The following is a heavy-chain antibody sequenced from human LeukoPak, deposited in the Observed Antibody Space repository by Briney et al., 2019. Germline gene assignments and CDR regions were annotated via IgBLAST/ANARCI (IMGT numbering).Heavy chain of an antibody. D-gene: IGHD6-6*01. CDR1: GGSISSYY. CDR3: ATIAGSSSY. J-gene: IGHJ4*02. Sequence: SETLSLTCTVSGGSISSYYWTWIRQPPGKGLEWIGYIYYSGSTNYNPSLKSRVTISVDTSKNQFSLKLSSVTAADTAVYYCATIAGSSSYWGQGTLVTVSS. V-gene: IGHV4-59*08. CDR2: IYYSGST.